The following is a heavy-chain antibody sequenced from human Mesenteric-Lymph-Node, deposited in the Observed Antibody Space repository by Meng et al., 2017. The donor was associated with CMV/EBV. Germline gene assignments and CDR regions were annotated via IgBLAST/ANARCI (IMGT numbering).Heavy chain of an antibody. J-gene: IGHJ4*02. Sequence: GESLKISCAASGFTLSSYEMSWVRQAPGKGLEWVSYISSSGSATYYADSVKGRFTISRDNAKNSLYLQMNTLRAEDTAVYYCARPDSYCSSTSCRFDYWGQGTLVTVSS. CDR1: GFTLSSYE. CDR2: ISSSGSAT. D-gene: IGHD2-2*01. V-gene: IGHV3-48*03. CDR3: ARPDSYCSSTSCRFDY.